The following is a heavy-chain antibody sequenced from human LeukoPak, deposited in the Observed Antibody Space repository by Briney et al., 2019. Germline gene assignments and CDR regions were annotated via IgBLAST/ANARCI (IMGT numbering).Heavy chain of an antibody. CDR2: IKQDGSEK. V-gene: IGHV3-7*01. J-gene: IGHJ4*02. CDR3: ARGGSYWNY. CDR1: GFSFSNYW. D-gene: IGHD3-10*01. Sequence: GGSLRLSCAASGFSFSNYWMTWVRQAPGKGLEWVANIKQDGSEKYYVDSVKGRFTISRDNANNSLYLQLNSLRGDDTAVYFCARGGSYWNYWGRGTLVTVSS.